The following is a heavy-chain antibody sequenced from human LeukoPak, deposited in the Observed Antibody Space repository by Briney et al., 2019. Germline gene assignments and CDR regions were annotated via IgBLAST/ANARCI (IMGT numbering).Heavy chain of an antibody. V-gene: IGHV4-34*01. CDR2: INHSGST. Sequence: EXLXLXXAXYGXSFXGYYWSWIRQPPGKGLEWIGEINHSGSTNYNPSLKSRVTISVDTSKNQFSLKLSSVTAADTAVYYRARVPGGYYDSSGYLDYWGQGTLVTVSS. D-gene: IGHD3-22*01. CDR3: ARVPGGYYDSSGYLDY. J-gene: IGHJ4*02. CDR1: GXSFXGYY.